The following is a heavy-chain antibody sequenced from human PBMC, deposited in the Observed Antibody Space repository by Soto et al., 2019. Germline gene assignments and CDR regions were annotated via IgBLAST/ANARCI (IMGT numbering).Heavy chain of an antibody. CDR1: GGSVSSFF. D-gene: IGHD6-19*01. V-gene: IGHV4-59*02. Sequence: PSETLSLTCTVSGGSVSSFFWSCIRQPPRSGLEWIGYLYYGVSTHYSPSLKSRVTSSVDTSQNQFSLNLMSVTAADTAIYYCAGGEQWIPDAFDIWGQGTMVIV. CDR2: LYYGVST. J-gene: IGHJ3*02. CDR3: AGGEQWIPDAFDI.